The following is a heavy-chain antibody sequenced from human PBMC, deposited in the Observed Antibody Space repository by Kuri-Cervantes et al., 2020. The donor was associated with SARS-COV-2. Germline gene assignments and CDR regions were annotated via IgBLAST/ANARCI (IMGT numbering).Heavy chain of an antibody. CDR2: INPSGGST. CDR1: GYTFTSYY. V-gene: IGHV1-46*01. J-gene: IGHJ4*02. D-gene: IGHD1-26*01. CDR3: ARVEYSGSYPGEFDY. Sequence: ASVKVSCKASGYTFTSYYMHWVRQAPGQGLEWMGIINPSGGSTSYAQKFQGRVTVTRDTSTSTVYMELRSLRSDDTAVYYCARVEYSGSYPGEFDYWGQGTLVTVSS.